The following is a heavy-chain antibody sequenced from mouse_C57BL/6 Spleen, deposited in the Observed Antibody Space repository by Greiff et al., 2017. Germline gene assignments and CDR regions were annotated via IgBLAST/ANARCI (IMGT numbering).Heavy chain of an antibody. J-gene: IGHJ4*01. CDR2: IDPANGNT. CDR1: GFNIKNTY. Sequence: EVQLQQSVAELVRPGASVKLSCTASGFNIKNTYMHWVKQRPEQGLEWIGRIDPANGNTKYAPKFQGKATITADTSSNTAYLQLSSLTSEDTAIYYCAREDYYGSSYPYYAMDYWGQGTSVTVSS. D-gene: IGHD1-1*01. V-gene: IGHV14-3*01. CDR3: AREDYYGSSYPYYAMDY.